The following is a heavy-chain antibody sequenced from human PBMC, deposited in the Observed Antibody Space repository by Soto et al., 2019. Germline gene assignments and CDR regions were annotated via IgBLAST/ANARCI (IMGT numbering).Heavy chain of an antibody. D-gene: IGHD3-10*01. CDR2: IYATGKT. Sequence: QVQLQESGSGLVKPSQTLSVTCGVSGASMSSGGHSWSWIRQSPGEGLEWIGCIYATGKTYYNPSPKSRVTISVDTSKNQFSLNVPSVPAADTAVYYCARAPPGPSPRWDVWGQGTTVTVSS. CDR3: ARAPPGPSPRWDV. V-gene: IGHV4-30-2*06. CDR1: GASMSSGGHS. J-gene: IGHJ6*02.